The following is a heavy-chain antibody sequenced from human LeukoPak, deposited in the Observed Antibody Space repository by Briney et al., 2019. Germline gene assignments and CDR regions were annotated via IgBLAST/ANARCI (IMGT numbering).Heavy chain of an antibody. V-gene: IGHV3-30-3*01. CDR2: ISYDGSNK. CDR3: ARGAITMIVVVIPGGVDY. J-gene: IGHJ4*02. D-gene: IGHD3-22*01. Sequence: GGSLRLSCAASGFTFSSYAMHWVRQAQGKGLEGVAVISYDGSNKYYADSVKGRFTISRDNSKNTLYLQMNSLRAEDTAVYYCARGAITMIVVVIPGGVDYWGQGTLVTVSS. CDR1: GFTFSSYA.